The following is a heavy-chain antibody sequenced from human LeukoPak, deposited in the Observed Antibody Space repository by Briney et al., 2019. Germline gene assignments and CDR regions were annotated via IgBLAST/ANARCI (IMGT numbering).Heavy chain of an antibody. CDR2: INPGGGST. CDR1: GYTFTSYY. CDR3: ARRYPKGNYFDY. J-gene: IGHJ4*02. D-gene: IGHD3-9*01. Sequence: ASVKVSCKASGYTFTSYYMHWVRQAPGQGLEWMGIINPGGGSTSYAQKFQGRVTMTRDTSTSTVYMELSSLRSEDTAVYYCARRYPKGNYFDYWGQGTLVTVSS. V-gene: IGHV1-46*01.